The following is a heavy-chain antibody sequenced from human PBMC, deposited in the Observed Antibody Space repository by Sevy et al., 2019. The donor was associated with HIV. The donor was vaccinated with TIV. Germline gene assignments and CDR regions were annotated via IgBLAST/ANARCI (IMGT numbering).Heavy chain of an antibody. J-gene: IGHJ4*02. V-gene: IGHV3-23*01. D-gene: IGHD2-15*01. Sequence: GVSLRLSCAASGFTFNNYFMTWVRQAPGTGLEWVSTINKGGDITYYADSVKGRFTISRDTSKNTLFLQMHSLGAEDTAVYYCAKYCSGAGCYSGLNYWGQGTPVTVSS. CDR2: INKGGDIT. CDR1: GFTFNNYF. CDR3: AKYCSGAGCYSGLNY.